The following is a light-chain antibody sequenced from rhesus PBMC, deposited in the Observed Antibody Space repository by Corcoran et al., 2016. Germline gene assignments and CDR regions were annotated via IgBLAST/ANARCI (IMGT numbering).Light chain of an antibody. V-gene: IGKV1-21*01. J-gene: IGKJ1*01. CDR3: QQYNSMPRT. Sequence: DIQMTQSPSSLSASVGDRVTITCRASQGISSWLAWYQQKPGKAPKLLIYRASHLQSGVPSRFSGSGSGTDFTLPITSLQPEDFATYYGQQYNSMPRTFGQGTRVEVK. CDR1: QGISSW. CDR2: RAS.